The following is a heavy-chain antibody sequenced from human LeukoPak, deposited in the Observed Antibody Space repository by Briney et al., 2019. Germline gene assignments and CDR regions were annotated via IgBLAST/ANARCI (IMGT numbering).Heavy chain of an antibody. J-gene: IGHJ3*02. V-gene: IGHV1-24*01. CDR2: FDLEDGET. D-gene: IGHD6-19*01. Sequence: ASVKVSCKVSGYTLTELSMHWVRQAPGKGLEWMGGFDLEDGETIYAQKFQGRVTMTEDTSTDTAYMELSSLRSEDTAVYHCVTSSGWGAFDIWGQGTMVTVSS. CDR3: VTSSGWGAFDI. CDR1: GYTLTELS.